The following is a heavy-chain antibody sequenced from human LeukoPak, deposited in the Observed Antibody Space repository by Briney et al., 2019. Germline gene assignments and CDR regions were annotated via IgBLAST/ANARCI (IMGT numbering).Heavy chain of an antibody. Sequence: PSETLSLTCLVSGGSLSSGSDYWSWLRQPAGKGLEWIGRIYTSGSTNYNPSLTSRPTISVDTSKNQFSLKLSSVTAADTAVYYCARGLEMATIQRWGYFDYWGQGTLVTVSS. CDR3: ARGLEMATIQRWGYFDY. D-gene: IGHD5-24*01. CDR1: GGSLSSGSDY. V-gene: IGHV4-61*02. J-gene: IGHJ4*02. CDR2: IYTSGST.